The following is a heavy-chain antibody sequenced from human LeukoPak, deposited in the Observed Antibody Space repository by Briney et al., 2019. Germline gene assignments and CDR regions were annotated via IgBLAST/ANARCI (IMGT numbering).Heavy chain of an antibody. CDR1: GFTFNSYW. V-gene: IGHV3-53*01. CDR2: IYSGGST. Sequence: GGSLRLSCAASGFTFNSYWMHWVRQAPGKGLEWVSVIYSGGSTFYADSVKGRFIISRDNSKNTLYLQMNSLRVEDTAVYYCAKDTGVVVALDSWGQGTQVTVSS. D-gene: IGHD2-15*01. J-gene: IGHJ4*02. CDR3: AKDTGVVVALDS.